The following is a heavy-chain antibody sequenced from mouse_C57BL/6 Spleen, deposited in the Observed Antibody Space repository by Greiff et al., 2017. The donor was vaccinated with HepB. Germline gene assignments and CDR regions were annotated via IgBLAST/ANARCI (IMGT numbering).Heavy chain of an antibody. Sequence: EVQLVESGGGLVKPGGSLKLSCAASGFTFSSYAMSWVRQTPEKRLEWVATISDGGSYTYYPDNVKGRFTISRDNAKNNLYLQMSHLKSEDTAMYYCARDPFTTVVAHYFDYWGQGTTLTVSS. CDR3: ARDPFTTVVAHYFDY. D-gene: IGHD1-1*01. CDR1: GFTFSSYA. J-gene: IGHJ2*01. V-gene: IGHV5-4*01. CDR2: ISDGGSYT.